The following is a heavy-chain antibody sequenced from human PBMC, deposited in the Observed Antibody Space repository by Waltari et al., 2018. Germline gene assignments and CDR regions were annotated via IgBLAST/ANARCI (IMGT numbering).Heavy chain of an antibody. V-gene: IGHV7-4-1*02. CDR2: IITRTGNP. D-gene: IGHD2-2*01. J-gene: IGHJ5*02. Sequence: QVQLVQSGSELKKPGASVKISCKASGYIFTSYAINWVRQAPGQGLELMGWIITRTGNPTDAKGFTGRFGVSLDTSVSTAYLEINNLKAEDTAVYYCTREVVPAATIVVNWFDPWGQGTLVTVSS. CDR3: TREVVPAATIVVNWFDP. CDR1: GYIFTSYA.